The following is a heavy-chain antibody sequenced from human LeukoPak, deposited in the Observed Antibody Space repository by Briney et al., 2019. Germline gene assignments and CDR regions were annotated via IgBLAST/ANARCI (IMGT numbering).Heavy chain of an antibody. CDR3: ARYSGSYSGFDY. V-gene: IGHV4-59*08. Sequence: SETLSLTCTVSGGSISSYYVSWIRQPPGKGLEWIGYIYYSGSINYNPSLKSRVTISVDTSKNQFSLKLRSVTAADTAVYYCARYSGSYSGFDYWGQGTLVTVSS. J-gene: IGHJ4*02. D-gene: IGHD1-26*01. CDR2: IYYSGSI. CDR1: GGSISSYY.